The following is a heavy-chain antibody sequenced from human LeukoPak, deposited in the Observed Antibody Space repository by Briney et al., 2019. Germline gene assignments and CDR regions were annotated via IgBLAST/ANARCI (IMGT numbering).Heavy chain of an antibody. J-gene: IGHJ3*02. CDR1: GFTFSSYA. CDR2: ISSNGGST. CDR3: ARGGIITSYAFEI. V-gene: IGHV3-64*01. D-gene: IGHD6-6*01. Sequence: GGSLRLSCAASGFTFSSYAMHWVRQAPGKGLEYVSAISSNGGSTYYANSVKGRFTISRDNSKNTLYLQMGSLRAEDMAVYYCARGGIITSYAFEIWGQGTMVTVSS.